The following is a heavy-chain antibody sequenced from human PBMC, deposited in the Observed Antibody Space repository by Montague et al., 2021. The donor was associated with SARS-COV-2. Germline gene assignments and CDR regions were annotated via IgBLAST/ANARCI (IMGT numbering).Heavy chain of an antibody. Sequence: SETLSLTCTVSGGSISRSTSSWAWNRPPPGKGLEWIGSLTYTGSSNYNPYIQSRITIYAARSRIQFSLRLSSVTAADTSAYYCARLPHVSSGSRAAGYYYYGIDVWGQGTTVTVSS. CDR3: ARLPHVSSGSRAAGYYYYGIDV. D-gene: IGHD6-13*01. CDR1: GGSISRSTSS. J-gene: IGHJ6*02. V-gene: IGHV4-39*01. CDR2: LTYTGSS.